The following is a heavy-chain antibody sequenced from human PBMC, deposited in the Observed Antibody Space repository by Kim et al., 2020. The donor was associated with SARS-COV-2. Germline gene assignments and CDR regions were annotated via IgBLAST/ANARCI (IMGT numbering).Heavy chain of an antibody. J-gene: IGHJ4*02. D-gene: IGHD6-13*01. CDR3: ALSSTAAAGTRY. V-gene: IGHV4-34*01. Sequence: NYNPSLKSRVTISVDTSKNQFSLKLSSVTAADTAVYYCALSSTAAAGTRYWGQGTLVTVSS.